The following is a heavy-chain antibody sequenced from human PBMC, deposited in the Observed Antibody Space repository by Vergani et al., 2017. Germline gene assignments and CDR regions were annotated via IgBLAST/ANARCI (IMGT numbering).Heavy chain of an antibody. CDR3: AREQVEMATVNYYYYYGMDV. J-gene: IGHJ6*02. D-gene: IGHD5-24*01. CDR1: GGTFSSYA. CDR2: IIPIFGTA. V-gene: IGHV1-69*01. Sequence: QVQLVQSGAEVKKPGSSVKVSCKASGGTFSSYAISWVRQAPGQGLEWMGGIIPIFGTANYEQTFQGRVTITADESTSTAYMELSSLRSEDTAVYYCAREQVEMATVNYYYYYGMDVWGQGTTVTVSS.